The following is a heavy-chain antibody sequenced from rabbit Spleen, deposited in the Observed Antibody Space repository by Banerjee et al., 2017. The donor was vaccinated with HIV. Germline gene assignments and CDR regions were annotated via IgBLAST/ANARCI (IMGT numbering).Heavy chain of an antibody. CDR3: ARDLVGVIGWNFYL. CDR1: GFSFSDRDV. V-gene: IGHV1S45*01. CDR2: INASTGKP. D-gene: IGHD1-1*01. J-gene: IGHJ6*01. Sequence: QEQLVESGGGLVQPEGSLTLTCKASGFSFSDRDVMCWVRQAPGKGLEWIACINASTGKPVYATWASGRFTISRTSSTTVTLRMTSLTAADRATYFCARDLVGVIGWNFYLWGPGTLVTVS.